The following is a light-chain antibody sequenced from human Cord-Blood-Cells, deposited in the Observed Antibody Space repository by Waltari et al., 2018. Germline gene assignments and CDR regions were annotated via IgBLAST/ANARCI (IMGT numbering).Light chain of an antibody. Sequence: DLQMTQSPSTLSASVGDRVTITCRASQSLRSCLVWYQQKPGKAPKLLIYKASSLESGVPSRFSGSGSGTEFTLTISSLQPDDFATYYCQQYNSYSPAFGQGTKVEIK. CDR2: KAS. CDR3: QQYNSYSPA. V-gene: IGKV1-5*03. CDR1: QSLRSC. J-gene: IGKJ1*01.